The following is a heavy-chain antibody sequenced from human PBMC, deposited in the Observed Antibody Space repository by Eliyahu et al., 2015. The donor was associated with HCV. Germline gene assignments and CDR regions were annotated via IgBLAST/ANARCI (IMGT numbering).Heavy chain of an antibody. CDR3: ARYLVTTDAFDI. V-gene: IGHV1-2*04. J-gene: IGHJ3*02. D-gene: IGHD4-17*01. CDR2: INPNSGDT. Sequence: QVQLVQSGAEVKKPGASVKVSCKASGXTFTSYYMHWVRQAPGQGLEWMGWINPNSGDTNYAQNFQGWVTMTRDTSISTAYMQLSRLRSDDTAVYYCARYLVTTDAFDIWGQGTMVTVSS. CDR1: GXTFTSYY.